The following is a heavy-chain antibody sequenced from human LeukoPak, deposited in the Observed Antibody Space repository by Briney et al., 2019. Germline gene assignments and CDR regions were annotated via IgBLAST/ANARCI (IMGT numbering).Heavy chain of an antibody. V-gene: IGHV4-59*01. CDR1: GGSFSGYY. D-gene: IGHD2-15*01. CDR3: ARDLVVVAARGMDV. Sequence: SETLSLTCAVYGGSFSGYYWSWIRQPPGKGLEWIGYIYYSGSTNYNPSLKSRVTISVDTSKNQFSLKLSSVTAADTAVYYCARDLVVVAARGMDVWGQGTTVTVSS. CDR2: IYYSGST. J-gene: IGHJ6*02.